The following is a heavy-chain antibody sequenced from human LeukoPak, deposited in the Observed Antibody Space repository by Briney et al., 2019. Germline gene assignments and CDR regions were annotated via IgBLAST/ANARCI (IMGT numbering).Heavy chain of an antibody. J-gene: IGHJ4*02. CDR1: GFTFSSYA. CDR3: ARRKGEYFDY. V-gene: IGHV3-30*04. Sequence: QPGRSLRLSCAAPGFTFSSYAMHWVRQAPGKGLEWVAVISYDGSNKYYADSVKGRFTISRDNSKNTLYLQMNSLRAEDTAVYYCARRKGEYFDYWGQGTLVTVSS. CDR2: ISYDGSNK. D-gene: IGHD3-16*01.